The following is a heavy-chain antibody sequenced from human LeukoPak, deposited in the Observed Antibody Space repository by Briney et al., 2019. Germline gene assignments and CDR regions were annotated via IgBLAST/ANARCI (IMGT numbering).Heavy chain of an antibody. V-gene: IGHV4-31*03. CDR2: IYYSGST. CDR3: ARAYYDSSGPPEGFDP. Sequence: SQTLSLTCTVSGGSISSGGYYWSWIRQHPGKGLEWIGYIYYSGSTYYNPSLKSRVTISVDTSKNQFSLKLSSVTAADTAVYYCARAYYDSSGPPEGFDPWGQGTLVTVSS. J-gene: IGHJ5*02. D-gene: IGHD3-22*01. CDR1: GGSISSGGYY.